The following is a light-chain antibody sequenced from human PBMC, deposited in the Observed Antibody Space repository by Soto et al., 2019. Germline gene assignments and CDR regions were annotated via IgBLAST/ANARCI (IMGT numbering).Light chain of an antibody. CDR1: ALPKQY. V-gene: IGLV3-25*02. Sequence: SYELTQPPSVSVSPGQTARITCSGEALPKQYAYWYQQKPGQAPVLVIYKDSERPPGIPERFSGSSSGTTVTLTISGVQAEDEADYYCQSADSSGTYVVFGGGTKLTVL. J-gene: IGLJ2*01. CDR2: KDS. CDR3: QSADSSGTYVV.